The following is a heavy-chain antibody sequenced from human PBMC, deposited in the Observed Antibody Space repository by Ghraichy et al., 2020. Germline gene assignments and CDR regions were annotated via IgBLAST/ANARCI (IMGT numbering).Heavy chain of an antibody. V-gene: IGHV4-59*01. CDR1: GGSISSYY. J-gene: IGHJ6*04. D-gene: IGHD3-10*01. Sequence: SETLSLTCTVSGGSISSYYWSWIRQPPGKGLEWIGYLYYSGSTNYNPYLKSRVTISVHTSKNQFSLKLSSVTAADTAVDYCARGDYYGSGSYRLYYYGMDVWGKGTTGNVSS. CDR3: ARGDYYGSGSYRLYYYGMDV. CDR2: LYYSGST.